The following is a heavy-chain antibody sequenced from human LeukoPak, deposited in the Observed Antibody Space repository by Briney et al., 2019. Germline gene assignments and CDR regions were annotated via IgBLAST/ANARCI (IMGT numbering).Heavy chain of an antibody. V-gene: IGHV3-21*01. CDR3: ARVQAYQLLYAFDI. D-gene: IGHD2-2*01. Sequence: GGSLRLSCAASGFTFSSYAMSWVRQAPGKGLEWVSSISSSSSYIYYADSVKGRFTISRDNAKNSLYLQMNSLRDEDTAVYYCARVQAYQLLYAFDIWGQGTMVTVSS. CDR2: ISSSSSYI. J-gene: IGHJ3*02. CDR1: GFTFSSYA.